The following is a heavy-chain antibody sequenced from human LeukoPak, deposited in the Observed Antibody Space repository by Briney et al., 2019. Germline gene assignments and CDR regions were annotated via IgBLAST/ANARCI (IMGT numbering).Heavy chain of an antibody. Sequence: GGSLRLSCAASGFTFSTYWMSWVRQAPGKGLEWVANIKHDGSETYYADSVKGRFTISRDNAKTSLYLQMNSPRAEDTAVYYCPRGARGFDSWSQGTLVTVSS. CDR2: IKHDGSET. D-gene: IGHD3-16*01. CDR1: GFTFSTYW. J-gene: IGHJ4*02. CDR3: PRGARGFDS. V-gene: IGHV3-7*01.